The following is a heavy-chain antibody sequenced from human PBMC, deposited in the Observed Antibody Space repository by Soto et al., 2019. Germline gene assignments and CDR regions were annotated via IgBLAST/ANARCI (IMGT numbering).Heavy chain of an antibody. CDR3: AKGQPSYYDSSGRLDY. V-gene: IGHV3-23*01. Sequence: GGSLKLSCPSPGFAFASYAMRWVRQAPGKGLEWVSAISGSGGSTYYADSVKGRFTISRDNSKNTLYLQMNSLRAEDTAVYYCAKGQPSYYDSSGRLDYWGQGP. CDR2: ISGSGGST. D-gene: IGHD3-22*01. J-gene: IGHJ4*02. CDR1: GFAFASYA.